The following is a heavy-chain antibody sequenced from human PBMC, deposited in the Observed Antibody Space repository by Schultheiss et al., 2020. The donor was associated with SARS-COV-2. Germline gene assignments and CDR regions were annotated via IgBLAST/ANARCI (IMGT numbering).Heavy chain of an antibody. V-gene: IGHV1-18*01. CDR3: ARSPDFGVVDWFDP. CDR2: ISAYNGNT. J-gene: IGHJ5*02. D-gene: IGHD3-3*01. CDR1: GGTFSSYA. Sequence: ASVKVSCKASGGTFSSYAISWVRQAPGQGLEWMGWISAYNGNTNYAQKLQGRVTMTTDTSTSTAYMELRSLRSDDTAVYYCARSPDFGVVDWFDPWGQGTLVTVSS.